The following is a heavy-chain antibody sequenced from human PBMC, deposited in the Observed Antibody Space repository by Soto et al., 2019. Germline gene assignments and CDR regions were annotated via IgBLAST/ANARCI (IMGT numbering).Heavy chain of an antibody. J-gene: IGHJ3*02. CDR3: ARAGPRYYDFWSGSSYDAFDI. D-gene: IGHD3-3*01. V-gene: IGHV3-66*01. CDR1: GFTVSSNY. Sequence: GGSLRLSCAASGFTVSSNYMSWVRQAPGKGLEWVSVIYSGGSTYYADSVKGRFTISRDNSKNTLYLQMNSLRAEDTAVYYCARAGPRYYDFWSGSSYDAFDIWGQGTMVTVSS. CDR2: IYSGGST.